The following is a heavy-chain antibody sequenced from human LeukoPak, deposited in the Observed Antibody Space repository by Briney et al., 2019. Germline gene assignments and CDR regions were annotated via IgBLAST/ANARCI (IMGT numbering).Heavy chain of an antibody. CDR1: GFTFSSYA. V-gene: IGHV3-30-3*01. CDR2: ISYGGSNK. CDR3: ARGFYSNYYYYGMDV. J-gene: IGHJ6*02. Sequence: GGSLRLSCAASGFTFSSYAMHWVRQAPGKGLEWVAVISYGGSNKYYADSVKGRFTISRDNSKNTLYLQMNSLRAEDTAVYYCARGFYSNYYYYGMDVWGQGTTVTVSS. D-gene: IGHD4-4*01.